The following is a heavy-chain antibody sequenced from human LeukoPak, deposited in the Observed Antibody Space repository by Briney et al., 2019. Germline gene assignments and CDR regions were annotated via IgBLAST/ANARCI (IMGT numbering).Heavy chain of an antibody. J-gene: IGHJ4*02. V-gene: IGHV3-23*01. D-gene: IGHD6-19*01. CDR3: ARGAHSSGWYEPRVDH. CDR2: ISGSGGST. Sequence: PGGSLRLSCAASGFTFSSYAMSWVRQAPGKGLEWVSSISGSGGSTGDADSVKGRFTISRDNSKNTLYLQMNSLRDEDTAVYYCARGAHSSGWYEPRVDHWGQGMLVTVSS. CDR1: GFTFSSYA.